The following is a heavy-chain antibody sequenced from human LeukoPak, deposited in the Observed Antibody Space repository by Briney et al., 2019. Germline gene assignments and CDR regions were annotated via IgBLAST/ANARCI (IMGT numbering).Heavy chain of an antibody. Sequence: ETLSLTCTVSGGSISSYYWSWIRQPPGKGREWIATIYHTGGTYYNPSLKSRVTISIDTSKNQFSLKRSSVTAADTAVYYCANPPQTYYYDSSGPYWGQGTLVTVSS. CDR1: GGSISSYY. J-gene: IGHJ4*02. CDR3: ANPPQTYYYDSSGPY. V-gene: IGHV4-59*04. D-gene: IGHD3-22*01. CDR2: IYHTGGT.